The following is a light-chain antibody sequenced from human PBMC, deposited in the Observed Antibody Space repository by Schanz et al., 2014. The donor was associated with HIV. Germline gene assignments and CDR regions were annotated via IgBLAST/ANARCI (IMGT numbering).Light chain of an antibody. J-gene: IGLJ3*02. CDR1: SSNLGTGYD. CDR3: ATWDNSLSALV. V-gene: IGLV1-40*01. Sequence: QSVLAQPLSVSGAPGQRVIISCTGSSSNLGTGYDVNWYQVLPGTAPKLLIFGYNNRPSGVPDRFSGSKTGTSATLAIVGLQTGDEADYYCATWDNSLSALVFGGGTKLTV. CDR2: GYN.